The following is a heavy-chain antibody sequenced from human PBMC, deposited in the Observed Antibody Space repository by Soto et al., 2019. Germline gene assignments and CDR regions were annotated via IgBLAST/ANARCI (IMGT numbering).Heavy chain of an antibody. Sequence: QVQLVESGGGVVQPGRSLRLSCAASEFTFSNYAIHWVRQAPGKGLEWVTVISYDGSNKYYADSVKGRFTISRDNSKNTLYLQMNSLRAEDTAVYYCARGILDFWGGSYSYYGMDVWGQGTTVTVAS. J-gene: IGHJ6*02. CDR2: ISYDGSNK. V-gene: IGHV3-30-3*01. CDR1: EFTFSNYA. CDR3: ARGILDFWGGSYSYYGMDV. D-gene: IGHD3-3*01.